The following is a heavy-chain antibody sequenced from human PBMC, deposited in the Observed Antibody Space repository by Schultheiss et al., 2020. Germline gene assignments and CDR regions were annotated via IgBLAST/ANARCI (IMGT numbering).Heavy chain of an antibody. Sequence: ASVKVSCKASGYIFSNYGFTWVRQAPGQGLEWMGWINAYNGNTNYAQKFQGRVTMTTDTSTSTAYMEVRSLRSDDTAVYYCAREGRDYSGSGTYYRDWGQGTLVTVSS. J-gene: IGHJ4*02. V-gene: IGHV1-18*01. CDR1: GYIFSNYG. D-gene: IGHD3-10*01. CDR2: INAYNGNT. CDR3: AREGRDYSGSGTYYRD.